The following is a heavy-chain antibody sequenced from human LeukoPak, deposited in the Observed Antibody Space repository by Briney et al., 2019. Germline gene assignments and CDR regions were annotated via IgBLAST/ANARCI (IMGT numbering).Heavy chain of an antibody. J-gene: IGHJ4*02. Sequence: SETLSLTCTVSGGSITNYYWSWIRQPPGKGLEWIGSIFHSGTTYYNPSLKSRVTISVDTSKSQFSLNLSSVTAADPAVYYCARQVRYSSSAYFDYWGQGTLVTVSS. CDR2: IFHSGTT. V-gene: IGHV4-39*01. CDR1: GGSITNYY. D-gene: IGHD6-13*01. CDR3: ARQVRYSSSAYFDY.